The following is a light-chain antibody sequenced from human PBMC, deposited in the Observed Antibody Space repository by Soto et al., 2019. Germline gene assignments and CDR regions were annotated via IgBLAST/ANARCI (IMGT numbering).Light chain of an antibody. CDR3: SSYTGNHNYV. V-gene: IGLV2-14*01. J-gene: IGLJ1*01. CDR1: SSDVGGYSY. CDR2: DVS. Sequence: QSALTQPASVSGSPGQSITISCTGTSSDVGGYSYVSWFQQHPGKVPKLMIYDVSNRPSGVSNRVSGSKSGNPASLTISGLQAEDEADYYCSSYTGNHNYVFGSGTKLTVL.